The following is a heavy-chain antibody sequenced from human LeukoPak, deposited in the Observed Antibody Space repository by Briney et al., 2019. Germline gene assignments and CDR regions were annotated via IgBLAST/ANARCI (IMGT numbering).Heavy chain of an antibody. CDR3: ARDYYDSSGYYFPFDY. CDR2: IYTSGST. D-gene: IGHD3-22*01. V-gene: IGHV4-61*02. J-gene: IGHJ4*02. CDR1: GGSISSGSYY. Sequence: SETLSLTCTVSGGSISSGSYYWSWIRQPAGKGLEWIGRIYTSGSTNYNPSPKSRVTISVDTSKNQFSLKLSSVTAADTAVYYCARDYYDSSGYYFPFDYWGQGTLVTVSS.